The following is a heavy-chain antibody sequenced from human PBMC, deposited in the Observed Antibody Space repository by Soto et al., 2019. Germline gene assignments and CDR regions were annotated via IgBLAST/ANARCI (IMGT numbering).Heavy chain of an antibody. V-gene: IGHV3-23*01. CDR1: GFTFSSYA. D-gene: IGHD6-6*01. Sequence: GGSLRLTCAASGFTFSSYAMSWVRQAPGMGLEWVSAISGSGGSTYYADSVKGRLTISRDNSKNTLYLQMNSLRAEDTAVYYCAKRRNRDGLVVGGHRPYYFDYWGQGTLVTVSS. J-gene: IGHJ4*02. CDR2: ISGSGGST. CDR3: AKRRNRDGLVVGGHRPYYFDY.